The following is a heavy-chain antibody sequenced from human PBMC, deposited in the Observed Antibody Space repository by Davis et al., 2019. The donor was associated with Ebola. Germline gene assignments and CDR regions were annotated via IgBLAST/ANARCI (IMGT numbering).Heavy chain of an antibody. J-gene: IGHJ6*02. D-gene: IGHD4-17*01. CDR3: ARAPYGVYVGNYYYYYGMDV. V-gene: IGHV3-48*02. CDR2: ISSSSSTI. CDR1: GFTFSSYT. Sequence: GESLKISCAASGFTFSSYTMNWVRQAPGKGLEWISSISSSSSTIKYADSVKGRFTISRDNAKNSLYLEMNSLRDGDTAVYFCARAPYGVYVGNYYYYYGMDVWGQGTTVTVSS.